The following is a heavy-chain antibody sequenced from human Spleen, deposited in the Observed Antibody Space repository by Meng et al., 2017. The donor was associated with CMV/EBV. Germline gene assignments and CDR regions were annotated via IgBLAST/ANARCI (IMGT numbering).Heavy chain of an antibody. CDR2: IYWNDDK. CDR1: GCYLSTSGVG. Sequence: SGCYLSTSGVGVGWVRQPPGKALEWLALIYWNDDKRYSPSLKSRLTITKDTSKNQVVLTMTNMDPVDTATYYCAHSNTIFGVVRSYDYWGQGTLVTVSS. J-gene: IGHJ4*02. D-gene: IGHD3-3*01. CDR3: AHSNTIFGVVRSYDY. V-gene: IGHV2-5*01.